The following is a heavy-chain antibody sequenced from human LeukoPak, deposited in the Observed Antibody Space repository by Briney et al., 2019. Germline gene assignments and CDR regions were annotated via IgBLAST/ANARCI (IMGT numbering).Heavy chain of an antibody. CDR1: GGSISGGSYY. V-gene: IGHV4-61*02. J-gene: IGHJ4*02. Sequence: SETLSLTCTVSGGSISGGSYYWSWIRQPAGKGLEWIGRIYTSGSTNYNPSLKSRVTISVDTSKNQFSLKLSSVTAADTAVYYCARDPFRWLTDYWGQGTLVTVSS. D-gene: IGHD6-19*01. CDR2: IYTSGST. CDR3: ARDPFRWLTDY.